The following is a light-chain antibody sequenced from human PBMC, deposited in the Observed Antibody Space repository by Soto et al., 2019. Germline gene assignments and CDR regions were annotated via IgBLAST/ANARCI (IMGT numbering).Light chain of an antibody. J-gene: IGKJ1*01. CDR3: QQYNSYWT. CDR2: KAS. Sequence: DIQMTQSPSSLSASIGDRVTITCQASQNITNNLSWYQQKPGKAPNLLIYKASSLESGVPSRFSGSGSGTEFTLTISSLQPDDFATYYCQQYNSYWTFGQGTKVDIK. CDR1: QNITNN. V-gene: IGKV1-5*03.